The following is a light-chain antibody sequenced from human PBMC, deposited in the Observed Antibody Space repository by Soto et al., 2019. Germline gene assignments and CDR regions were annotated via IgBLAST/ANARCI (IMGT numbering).Light chain of an antibody. V-gene: IGKV1-5*03. Sequence: DIQMTQSPSTLSASVGDRVTITCRASQSINKWLAWYQQKPGKAPKLLIYKASVFGSGVPSRFSGSGSGTEFTLTISSLQPDDFATYYCQHYDTFPWAFGQGTKVEIK. CDR1: QSINKW. CDR3: QHYDTFPWA. CDR2: KAS. J-gene: IGKJ1*01.